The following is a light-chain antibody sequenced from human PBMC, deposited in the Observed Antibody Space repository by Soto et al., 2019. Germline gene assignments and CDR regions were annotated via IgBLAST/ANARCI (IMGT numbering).Light chain of an antibody. CDR2: HAS. CDR3: QQYGSSPPT. Sequence: EIVLTQSPGTLSLSPGERATLSCRASQSVSSSYLAWYQQRPGQAPRLLIYHASRRATGIPDRFSGSGSGTDFTLTISRLEPEDFAVYSCQQYGSSPPTFDQGTKVEI. J-gene: IGKJ1*01. V-gene: IGKV3-20*01. CDR1: QSVSSSY.